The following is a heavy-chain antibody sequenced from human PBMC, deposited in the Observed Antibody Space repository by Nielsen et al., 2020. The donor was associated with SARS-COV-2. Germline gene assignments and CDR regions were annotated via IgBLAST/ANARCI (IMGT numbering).Heavy chain of an antibody. CDR1: GGSFSGYY. CDR2: INHSGST. Sequence: GSLRLSCAVYGGSFSGYYWSWIRQPPGKGLEWIGEINHSGSTNYNPSLKSRVTISVDTSKNQFSLKLSSVSAADTAVYYCARGRGGSRGWYASDYWGQGTLVTVSS. CDR3: ARGRGGSRGWYASDY. D-gene: IGHD6-19*01. J-gene: IGHJ4*02. V-gene: IGHV4-34*01.